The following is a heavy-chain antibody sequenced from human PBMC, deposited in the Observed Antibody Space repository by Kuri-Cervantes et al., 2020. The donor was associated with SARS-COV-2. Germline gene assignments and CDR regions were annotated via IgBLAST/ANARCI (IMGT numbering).Heavy chain of an antibody. CDR2: INTYNGNT. J-gene: IGHJ4*02. Sequence: ASVKVSCKASGYTFANYGLSWVRQAPGRGLEWVASINTYNGNTNYAPILQGRVTMTTDTSTSTAYMELSSLTSEDTAIYYCYCAPKEGFDSWGQGTLVTVSS. CDR1: GYTFANYG. CDR3: YCAPKEGFDS. D-gene: IGHD2-21*01. V-gene: IGHV1-18*01.